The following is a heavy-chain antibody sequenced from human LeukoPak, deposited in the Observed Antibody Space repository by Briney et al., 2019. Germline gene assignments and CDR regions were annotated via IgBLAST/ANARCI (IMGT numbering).Heavy chain of an antibody. CDR1: GGSISSYY. Sequence: PSETLSLTCTVSGGSISSYYWSWIRQPAGKGLEWIGRIYTSGSTNYNPSLKSRVTMSVDTSKNQFSLKLSSVTAADTAVYYCARWDIVVVPAANNDYWGQGTLVTVSS. CDR2: IYTSGST. V-gene: IGHV4-4*07. CDR3: ARWDIVVVPAANNDY. D-gene: IGHD2-2*01. J-gene: IGHJ4*02.